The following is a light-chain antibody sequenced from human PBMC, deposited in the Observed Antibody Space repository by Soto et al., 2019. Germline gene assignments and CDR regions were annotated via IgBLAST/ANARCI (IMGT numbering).Light chain of an antibody. CDR1: QTVSRN. CDR3: QQYNNWPS. J-gene: IGKJ5*01. CDR2: DIS. Sequence: EVVMPQSPTPLSVSPGERSTLSCRASQTVSRNLAWYQQRPGQAPRLLIYDISNRATGVPARFSGSGSETEFTLTISSLQSEDFAVYFCQQYNNWPSFGQGTRLEIK. V-gene: IGKV3-15*01.